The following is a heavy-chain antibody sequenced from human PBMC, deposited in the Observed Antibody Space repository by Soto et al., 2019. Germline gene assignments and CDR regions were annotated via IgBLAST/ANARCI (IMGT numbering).Heavy chain of an antibody. CDR1: GFTFSSYS. CDR3: ARDLRNGDYAA. Sequence: GGSLRLSCAASGFTFSSYSMNWVRQAPGKGLEWVSYISSSSSTIYYADSVKGRFTISRDNAKNSLYLQMNSLRAEDTAAYYCARDLRNGDYAAWGQGTLVTVSS. V-gene: IGHV3-48*01. CDR2: ISSSSSTI. J-gene: IGHJ5*02. D-gene: IGHD4-17*01.